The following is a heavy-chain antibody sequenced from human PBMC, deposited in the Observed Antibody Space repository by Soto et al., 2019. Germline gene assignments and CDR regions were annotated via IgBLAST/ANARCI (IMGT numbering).Heavy chain of an antibody. Sequence: QVQLQQWGAGLLKPSETLSLTCAVYGGSFSGYYWSWIRQPPGKGLEWIGEINHSGSTNYNPSLKSRVTISVDTSKNQFSLKLSSVTAADTAVYYCARGRLRAMGHSWGQGTLVTVSS. CDR2: INHSGST. D-gene: IGHD3-16*01. J-gene: IGHJ4*02. CDR3: ARGRLRAMGHS. CDR1: GGSFSGYY. V-gene: IGHV4-34*01.